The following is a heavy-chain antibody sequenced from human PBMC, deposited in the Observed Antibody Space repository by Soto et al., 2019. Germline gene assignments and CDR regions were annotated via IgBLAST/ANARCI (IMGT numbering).Heavy chain of an antibody. V-gene: IGHV1-69*01. J-gene: IGHJ5*02. CDR3: ARGILTMVRGVIGWFDP. CDR2: IIPIFGTA. CDR1: GGTFSSYA. Sequence: QVQLVQSGAEVKKPGSSVQVSCKASGGTFSSYAISWVRQAPGQGLEWMGGIIPIFGTANYAQKFQGRVTITADESTSTAYMELSSLRSEDTAVYYCARGILTMVRGVIGWFDPWGQGTLVTVSS. D-gene: IGHD3-10*01.